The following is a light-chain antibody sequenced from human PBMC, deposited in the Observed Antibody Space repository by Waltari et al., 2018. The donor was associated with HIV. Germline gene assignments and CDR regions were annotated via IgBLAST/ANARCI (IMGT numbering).Light chain of an antibody. CDR1: QGIRSD. J-gene: IGKJ4*01. V-gene: IGKV1-17*01. CDR3: LQHNSYPLT. Sequence: DIQMTQSPFSLSASVGDRVTITCRASQGIRSDLGWYQQKPGKAPKRLIYGAFGLQSGVPSRFSGSGSGTEFTLTISSLQPEDFGTYYCLQHNSYPLTFGGGTKVEVK. CDR2: GAF.